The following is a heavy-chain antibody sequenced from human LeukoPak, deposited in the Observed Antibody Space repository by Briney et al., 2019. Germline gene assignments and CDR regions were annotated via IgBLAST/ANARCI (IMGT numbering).Heavy chain of an antibody. CDR2: IDNFGNT. CDR3: AGGTYYGSGSRPGYLDY. J-gene: IGHJ4*02. V-gene: IGHV3-53*01. D-gene: IGHD3-10*01. Sequence: GGSLRLSCAASGFSVNNNYMNWVRQSPGQGLEWVSTIDNFGNTDYADSVKVRFSISRDSSKNTAYLQMHSLRAEDTAMYFCAGGTYYGSGSRPGYLDYWGLGTLVTVSS. CDR1: GFSVNNNY.